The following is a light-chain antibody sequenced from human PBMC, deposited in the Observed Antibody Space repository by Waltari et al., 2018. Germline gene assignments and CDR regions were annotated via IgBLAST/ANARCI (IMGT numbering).Light chain of an antibody. CDR2: ATT. CDR3: LLSYSGNWV. CDR1: TGTVTSGHY. V-gene: IGLV7-46*01. J-gene: IGLJ3*02. Sequence: QAVVTQEPSLTVSPGGTVTLTCGSSTGTVTSGHYPYWFQQKPGQAPRTLVYATTNSHSWTPARFSGSLLGGKAALTLSGAQPEDEAEYFCLLSYSGNWVFGGGTKLTVL.